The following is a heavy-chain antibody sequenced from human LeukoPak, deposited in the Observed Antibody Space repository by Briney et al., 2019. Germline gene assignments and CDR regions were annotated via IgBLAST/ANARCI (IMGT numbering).Heavy chain of an antibody. V-gene: IGHV3-30*04. CDR2: ISDDGRNK. J-gene: IGHJ4*02. Sequence: GGSLRLSCAASGFNFNSYAMHWVRRAPGKGLERVAVISDDGRNKDYADSVKGRFTVSRDNSKNTLDLQMNSLRVEDTAVYYCARESPRKTANQRDAGYSGYDSVGYYDYWGQGTLVTVSS. CDR1: GFNFNSYA. CDR3: ARESPRKTANQRDAGYSGYDSVGYYDY. D-gene: IGHD5-12*01.